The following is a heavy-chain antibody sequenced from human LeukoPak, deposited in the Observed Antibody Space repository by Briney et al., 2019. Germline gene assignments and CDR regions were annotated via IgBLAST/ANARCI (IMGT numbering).Heavy chain of an antibody. J-gene: IGHJ3*01. D-gene: IGHD3-3*01. Sequence: ASVKVSRKASGYTFTSYYMHWVRQAPGQGLEWMGIINPSGGSTSYAQKFQGRVTMTRDTSTSTVHMELSSLRSEDTAVYYCAPTVDGVLRFLFWGQGTMVTVSS. CDR3: APTVDGVLRFLF. CDR1: GYTFTSYY. V-gene: IGHV1-46*01. CDR2: INPSGGST.